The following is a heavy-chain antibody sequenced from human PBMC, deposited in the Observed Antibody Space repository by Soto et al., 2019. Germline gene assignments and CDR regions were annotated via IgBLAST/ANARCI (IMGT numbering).Heavy chain of an antibody. V-gene: IGHV4-34*12. J-gene: IGHJ4*02. CDR3: ARAWGGVPDY. Sequence: QVQLQQWGAGLLKPSETLSLTCAVYGGSFGGCYWSWIRQPPGKGLEWIGDIIHGGTTNYNPSLKSRVTISVDTSKNQFSLKLTSVTAADTAVYYCARAWGGVPDYWGQGTLVTVSS. CDR2: IIHGGTT. CDR1: GGSFGGCY. D-gene: IGHD3-16*01.